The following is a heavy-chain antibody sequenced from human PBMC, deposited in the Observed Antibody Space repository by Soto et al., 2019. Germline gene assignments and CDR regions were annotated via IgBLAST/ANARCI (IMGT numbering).Heavy chain of an antibody. J-gene: IGHJ4*02. Sequence: PSETLSLTCTVSGGSISTYYWSWVRQPAGKGLEWIGRIYSSGDTDYTSSLKSRVTMSIDTSKNQFSLKLNSVTAADTAVYYCARDTRLEGATVGLYDFWGQGTLGTVS. D-gene: IGHD1-26*01. CDR3: ARDTRLEGATVGLYDF. V-gene: IGHV4-4*07. CDR1: GGSISTYY. CDR2: IYSSGDT.